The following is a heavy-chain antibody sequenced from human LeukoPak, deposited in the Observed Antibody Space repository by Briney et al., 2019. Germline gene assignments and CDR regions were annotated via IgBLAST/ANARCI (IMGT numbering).Heavy chain of an antibody. D-gene: IGHD2-21*02. J-gene: IGHJ5*02. CDR1: GYTFAGYY. CDR3: ARGGTICSGGDCYLNWLDP. V-gene: IGHV1-2*02. CDR2: INPNSGGT. Sequence: ASVKVSCKASGYTFAGYYMHWVRQAPGQGLEWMGWINPNSGGTNYAQGFQGRVTMTRDTSISTAYLDLSRLTSDDTAVYYCARGGTICSGGDCYLNWLDPWGQGTLVTVSS.